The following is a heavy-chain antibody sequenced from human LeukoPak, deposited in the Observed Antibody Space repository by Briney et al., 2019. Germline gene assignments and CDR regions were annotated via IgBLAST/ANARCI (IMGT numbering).Heavy chain of an antibody. J-gene: IGHJ4*02. V-gene: IGHV5-51*01. CDR1: GYSFTSYW. D-gene: IGHD3-22*01. Sequence: RGESLKISCKGSGYSFTSYWIGWVRQMPGKGLEWMGIIYPGDSDTRYSPSFQGQVTISADKSISTAYLQWSSLKASDTAMYYCARTYYYDSSGYFRIFEFDYWGQGTLVTVSS. CDR3: ARTYYYDSSGYFRIFEFDY. CDR2: IYPGDSDT.